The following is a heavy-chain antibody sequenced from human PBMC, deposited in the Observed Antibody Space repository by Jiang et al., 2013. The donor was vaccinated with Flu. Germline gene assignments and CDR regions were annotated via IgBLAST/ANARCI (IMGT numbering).Heavy chain of an antibody. J-gene: IGHJ4*02. CDR1: GGSISSGGYY. D-gene: IGHD5-12*01. CDR3: ARQGPGYDYFFDY. Sequence: GPGLVKPSQTLSLTCTVSGGSISSGGYYWSWIRQHPGKGLEWIGYIYYSGSTYYNPSLKSRVTISVDTSKNQFSLKLSSVTAADTAVYYCARQGPGYDYFFDYWGQGTLVTVSS. V-gene: IGHV4-31*03. CDR2: IYYSGST.